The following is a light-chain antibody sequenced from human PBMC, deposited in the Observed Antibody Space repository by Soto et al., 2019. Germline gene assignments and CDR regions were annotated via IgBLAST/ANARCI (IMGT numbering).Light chain of an antibody. CDR3: QQYGSYPWT. J-gene: IGKJ1*01. CDR2: AVS. CDR1: ENIDRW. Sequence: DIQMTQSPPTLSASVGDRVTITCRASENIDRWLAWYQQKLGKAPRLLMYAVSSLESGVPSMFSGSGSGTDFTLTISGLQPEDFATYHCQQYGSYPWTFGQGTKVEVK. V-gene: IGKV1-5*01.